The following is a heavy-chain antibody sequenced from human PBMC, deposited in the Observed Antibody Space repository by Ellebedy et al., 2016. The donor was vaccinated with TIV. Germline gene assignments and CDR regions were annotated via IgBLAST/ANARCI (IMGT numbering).Heavy chain of an antibody. D-gene: IGHD3-10*01. V-gene: IGHV1-46*01. CDR2: INPSGGNS. CDR1: GNIFTSYY. J-gene: IGHJ3*01. CDR3: ACGRGVHAFDL. Sequence: AASVKVSCKASGNIFTSYYIHWVRQAPGQGLEWMGIINPSGGNSHHAQKFQGRVTMTSDTSTSTVYMELSSLTSEDTAVYYCACGRGVHAFDLWGQGTMVTVSS.